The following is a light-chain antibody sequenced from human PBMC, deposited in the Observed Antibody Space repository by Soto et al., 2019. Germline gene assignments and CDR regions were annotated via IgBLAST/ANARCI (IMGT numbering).Light chain of an antibody. CDR2: GAS. CDR1: QSVSSN. V-gene: IGKV3-15*01. J-gene: IGKJ3*01. CDR3: QHYNNWPPKFT. Sequence: EIVMTQSPATLSVSPGERATLSCRASQSVSSNLAWYQQKPGQVPRLLIYGASTRATGIPARFSGSGSETEFNLTISSLQSEDFAVYYCQHYNNWPPKFTFGPGTKVDIK.